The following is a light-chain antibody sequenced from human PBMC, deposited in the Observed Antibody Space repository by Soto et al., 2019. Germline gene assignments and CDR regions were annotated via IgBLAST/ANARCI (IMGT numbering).Light chain of an antibody. CDR3: QQYNNWPWT. Sequence: IVVTQSPAALSMSAGATAILSCRASQSISDTLAWYQQKPGQAPRLLIYSASRGATGFPARFSGSGSGTDFTLTISSLQSEDSAVYYCQQYNNWPWTFGQGTKVE. CDR1: QSISDT. V-gene: IGKV3-15*01. CDR2: SAS. J-gene: IGKJ1*01.